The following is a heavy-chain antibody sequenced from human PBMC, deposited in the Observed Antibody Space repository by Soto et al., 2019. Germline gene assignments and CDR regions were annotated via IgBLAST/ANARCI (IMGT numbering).Heavy chain of an antibody. CDR2: MNPNSGNT. CDR3: ARGRYYDFWSGPGPFDP. CDR1: GYTFTSYD. V-gene: IGHV1-8*01. J-gene: IGHJ5*02. D-gene: IGHD3-3*01. Sequence: ASVKVSCKASGYTFTSYDINWVRQATGQRPERMGWMNPNSGNTGYAQKFQGRVTMTRNTSISSAYMELSSLRSEDTAVYYCARGRYYDFWSGPGPFDPWGQGTLVTVSS.